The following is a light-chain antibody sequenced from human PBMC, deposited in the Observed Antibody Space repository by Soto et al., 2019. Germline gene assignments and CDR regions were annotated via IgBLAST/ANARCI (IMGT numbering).Light chain of an antibody. Sequence: EIVLTQSPGTLSLSPGARAPLSCRASQSVSNNYLAWYQHKPGQAPRLLIYDASSRATGIPDRFSGSGSGTDFTLTISRLEPEDFAVYYCQQYGSSPGTFGQGTKVDIK. V-gene: IGKV3-20*01. CDR3: QQYGSSPGT. J-gene: IGKJ1*01. CDR1: QSVSNNY. CDR2: DAS.